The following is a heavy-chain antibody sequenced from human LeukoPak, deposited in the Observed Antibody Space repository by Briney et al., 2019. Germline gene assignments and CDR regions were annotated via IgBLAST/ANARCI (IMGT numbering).Heavy chain of an antibody. CDR3: ARADGYSSWFVH. V-gene: IGHV3-53*01. CDR1: GFTFRSNY. D-gene: IGHD5-18*01. J-gene: IGHJ5*02. CDR2: MYSGDST. Sequence: PGGSLRLSCAASGFTFRSNYMTWVRQAPGKGLEWVSVMYSGDSTYYDDSVKGRFTISRDNSKNTLDLQMNSLRDEDTGVYYCARADGYSSWFVHWGQGTLVTVSS.